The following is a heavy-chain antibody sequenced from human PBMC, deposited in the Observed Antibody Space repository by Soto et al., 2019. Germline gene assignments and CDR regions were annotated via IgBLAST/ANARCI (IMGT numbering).Heavy chain of an antibody. CDR2: IYYSGST. CDR3: ARAWDTIDY. V-gene: IGHV4-61*01. D-gene: IGHD1-26*01. J-gene: IGHJ4*02. Sequence: PSETLSLICTVSGVSVSSGSSYWSWIRQPPGKGLEWIGYIYYSGSTNYNPSLKSRVTISIDTSKNQFSLKLSSVTAADTAVYYCARAWDTIDYWGQGTLVTVSS. CDR1: GVSVSSGSSY.